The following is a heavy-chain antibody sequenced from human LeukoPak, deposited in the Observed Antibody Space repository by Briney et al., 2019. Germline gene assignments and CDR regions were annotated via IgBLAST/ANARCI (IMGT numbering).Heavy chain of an antibody. CDR3: ARSTTPNENEYFEH. CDR2: INPNSGGT. D-gene: IGHD2/OR15-2a*01. CDR1: GYTFTGYY. J-gene: IGHJ1*01. V-gene: IGHV1-2*02. Sequence: ASVKVSCKASGYTFTGYYIHWVRQAPGQGLEWMGWINPNSGGTNYIQKFQGRVIITRDTSISTAYMELSRLKSDDTAVYYCARSTTPNENEYFEHWGQGTLVTVSS.